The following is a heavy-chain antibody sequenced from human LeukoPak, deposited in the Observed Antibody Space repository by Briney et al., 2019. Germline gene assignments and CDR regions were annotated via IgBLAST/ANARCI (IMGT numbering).Heavy chain of an antibody. CDR1: GFTFSDCY. CDR3: ATLSGGGYYYYYYMDV. J-gene: IGHJ6*03. D-gene: IGHD3-16*01. V-gene: IGHV3-11*04. CDR2: ISSSGGTI. Sequence: GGSLRLSCAASGFTFSDCYMSWIRQAPGKGLEWISYISSSGGTIYYAASVRGRFTISRDNAKNSLYLQMNSLRAEDTAVYYCATLSGGGYYYYYYMDVWGKGTTVTVSS.